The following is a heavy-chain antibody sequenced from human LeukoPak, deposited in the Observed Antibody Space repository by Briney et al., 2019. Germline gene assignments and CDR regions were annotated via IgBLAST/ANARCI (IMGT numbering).Heavy chain of an antibody. Sequence: PGGSLRLSCAASGFTFSSYAMSWVRQAPGKGLEWVANIKQDGSEKYYVDSVKGRFTISRDNAKNSLYLQMNSLRAEDTAVYYCARDRPFYGSGSYYNPWGQGTLVTVSS. CDR2: IKQDGSEK. J-gene: IGHJ5*02. CDR1: GFTFSSYA. V-gene: IGHV3-7*03. CDR3: ARDRPFYGSGSYYNP. D-gene: IGHD3-10*01.